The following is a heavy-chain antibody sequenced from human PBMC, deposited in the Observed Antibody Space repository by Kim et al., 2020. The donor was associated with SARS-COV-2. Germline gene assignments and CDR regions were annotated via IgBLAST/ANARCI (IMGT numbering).Heavy chain of an antibody. CDR2: IYSTGGT. CDR3: ARGGTMLDV. V-gene: IGHV3-53*01. J-gene: IGHJ3*01. CDR1: GFTVSGNY. Sequence: GGSLRLSCAVSGFTVSGNYMNWVRQAPGKGLEWVSVIYSTGGTLYADSVKGRFTISRDNSKNTLYLQMNSLRAEDTAVYFCARGGTMLDVWGQGTMVTVS. D-gene: IGHD3-10*01.